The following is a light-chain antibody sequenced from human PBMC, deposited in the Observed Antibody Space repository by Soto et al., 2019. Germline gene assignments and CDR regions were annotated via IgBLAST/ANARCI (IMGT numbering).Light chain of an antibody. CDR3: QQYSSYSLYT. J-gene: IGKJ2*01. V-gene: IGKV1-5*03. Sequence: DIQMTQSPSSLSASVGDRVTITCRASQSISGWLAWYQQKPGKAPKLLIYKASSLESGVPSRFSGSGSGTEFTLTISSLQPDDFATYYCQQYSSYSLYTFCQGTKLEIK. CDR1: QSISGW. CDR2: KAS.